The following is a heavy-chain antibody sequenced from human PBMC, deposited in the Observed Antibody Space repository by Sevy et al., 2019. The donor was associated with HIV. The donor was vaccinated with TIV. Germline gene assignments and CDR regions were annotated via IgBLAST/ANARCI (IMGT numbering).Heavy chain of an antibody. D-gene: IGHD3-3*01. CDR2: IYSSGTA. CDR1: GGSINNYW. J-gene: IGHJ6*02. V-gene: IGHV4-4*07. Sequence: SDTLSLTCTVSGGSINNYWWGWIRQPAGKGLEWIGRIYSSGTADYNPSLKSRVTMSVDTARNQFSLKMSSVTTADTAVYFCARDDQDSWSGYYKVQYQYIMDVWGQGTTVTVSS. CDR3: ARDDQDSWSGYYKVQYQYIMDV.